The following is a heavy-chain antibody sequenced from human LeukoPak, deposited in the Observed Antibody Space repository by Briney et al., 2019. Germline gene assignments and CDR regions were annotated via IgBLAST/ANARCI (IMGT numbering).Heavy chain of an antibody. J-gene: IGHJ4*02. V-gene: IGHV3-23*01. D-gene: IGHD3-3*01. CDR2: ISGSGGST. CDR3: ARDLKSGYMDS. Sequence: GGSLRLSCAASGSTFSSYFSSYAMSWVRQAPGKGLEWVSGISGSGGSTYYTDSVKGRFTISRDNSRNTLYLQMTSLRAEDTAVFYCARDLKSGYMDSWGQGTLVTVSS. CDR1: GSTFSSYFSSYA.